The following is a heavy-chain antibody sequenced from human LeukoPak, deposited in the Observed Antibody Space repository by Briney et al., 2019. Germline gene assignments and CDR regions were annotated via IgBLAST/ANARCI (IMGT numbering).Heavy chain of an antibody. CDR1: GFTFSSYA. Sequence: TGGSPRLSCAASGFTFSSYAMSWVRQAPGKGLEWVSTLSASGGTTYNADSVKGRFTISRDNSKNTLYLQLNSLRAEDTAVYYCAKYRVQGSGGSVDYWGQGTPVTVSS. V-gene: IGHV3-23*01. CDR2: LSASGGTT. D-gene: IGHD1-1*01. CDR3: AKYRVQGSGGSVDY. J-gene: IGHJ4*02.